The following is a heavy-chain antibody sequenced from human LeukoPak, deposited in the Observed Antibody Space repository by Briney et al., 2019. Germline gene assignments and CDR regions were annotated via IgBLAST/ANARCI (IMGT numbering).Heavy chain of an antibody. J-gene: IGHJ4*02. CDR1: GGSISSSSYY. Sequence: SETLSLTCTVSGGSISSSSYYWSWIRQPPGKGLEWIGSIYYSGSTNYNPSLKSRVTISVDTSKNQFSLKLSSVTAADTAVYYRARGLDYWGQGTLVTVSS. CDR2: IYYSGST. V-gene: IGHV4-61*01. CDR3: ARGLDY.